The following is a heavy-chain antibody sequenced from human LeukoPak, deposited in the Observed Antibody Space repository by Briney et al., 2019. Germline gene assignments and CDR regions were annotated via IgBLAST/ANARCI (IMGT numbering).Heavy chain of an antibody. Sequence: GGSLRLSCAASGFTFSSYAMHWVRQAPGKGLEWVAVISYDGSNKYYADSVKGRFTISRDNSKNTLYLQMNSLRAEDTAVYYCAKDQRWLQLGYYFDYWGQGTLVTVSS. J-gene: IGHJ4*02. D-gene: IGHD5-24*01. CDR3: AKDQRWLQLGYYFDY. CDR2: ISYDGSNK. CDR1: GFTFSSYA. V-gene: IGHV3-30*04.